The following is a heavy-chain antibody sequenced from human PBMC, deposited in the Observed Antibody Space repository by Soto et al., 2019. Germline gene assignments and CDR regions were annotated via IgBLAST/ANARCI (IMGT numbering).Heavy chain of an antibody. D-gene: IGHD2-15*01. Sequence: SETLSLTCTVSGGSISSYYWSWIRQPPGKGLEWIGYIYYSGSTNYNPSLKSRVTISVDTSKNQFSLKLSSVTAADTAVYYCARGRVAATRDEYFQHWGQGTLVTVSS. CDR3: ARGRVAATRDEYFQH. CDR1: GGSISSYY. J-gene: IGHJ1*01. CDR2: IYYSGST. V-gene: IGHV4-59*01.